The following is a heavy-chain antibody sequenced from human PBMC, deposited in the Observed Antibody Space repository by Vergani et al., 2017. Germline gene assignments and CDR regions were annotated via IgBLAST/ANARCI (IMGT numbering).Heavy chain of an antibody. D-gene: IGHD3-10*01. V-gene: IGHV3-15*01. CDR3: TTDTIWFGEPVPSGDYYYMDV. CDR1: GFTFSNAW. J-gene: IGHJ6*03. Sequence: EVQLVESGGGLVKPGGSLRLSCAASGFTFSNAWMSWVRQAPGKGLEWVGRIKSKTDGGTKDYAAPVKGRFTISRDDSKNTLYLQMNSLKTEDTAVYYCTTDTIWFGEPVPSGDYYYMDVWGKGTTVTVSS. CDR2: IKSKTDGGTK.